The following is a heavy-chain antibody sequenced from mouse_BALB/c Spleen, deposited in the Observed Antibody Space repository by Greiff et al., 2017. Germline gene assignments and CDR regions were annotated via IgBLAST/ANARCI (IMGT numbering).Heavy chain of an antibody. CDR3: TRDGTNFDY. J-gene: IGHJ2*01. V-gene: IGHV6-6*02. Sequence: EVKVEESGGGLVQPGGSMKLSCVASGFTFSNYWMNWVRQSPEKGLEWVAEIRLKSNNYATHYAESVKGRFTISRDDSKSSVYLQMNNLRAEDTGIYYCTRDGTNFDYWGQGTTLTVSS. CDR2: IRLKSNNYAT. D-gene: IGHD2-1*01. CDR1: GFTFSNYW.